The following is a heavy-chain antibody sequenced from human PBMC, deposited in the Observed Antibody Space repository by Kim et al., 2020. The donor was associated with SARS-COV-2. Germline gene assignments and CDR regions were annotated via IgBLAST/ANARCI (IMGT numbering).Heavy chain of an antibody. CDR2: INPSGGST. D-gene: IGHD1-26*01. V-gene: IGHV1-46*01. CDR3: ARVRIVGATIAAFDI. J-gene: IGHJ3*02. CDR1: GYTFTSYY. Sequence: ASVKVSCKASGYTFTSYYMHWVRQAPGQGLEWMGIINPSGGSTSYAQKFQGRVTMTRDTSTSTVYMELSSLRSEDTAVYYCARVRIVGATIAAFDIWGQGTMGTVSS.